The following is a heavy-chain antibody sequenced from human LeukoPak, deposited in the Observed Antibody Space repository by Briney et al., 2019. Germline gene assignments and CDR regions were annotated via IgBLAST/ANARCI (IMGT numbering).Heavy chain of an antibody. V-gene: IGHV3-21*01. D-gene: IGHD1-1*01. CDR1: GFTFSSYS. CDR3: ARAIAGGSTGTDY. Sequence: GGSLRLSCAASGFTFSSYSMNWVRQAPGKGLEWVSSISSSSSYIYYADSVKGRFTISRDNAKNSLYLRMNSLRAEDTAVYYCARAIAGGSTGTDYWGQGTLVTVSS. J-gene: IGHJ4*02. CDR2: ISSSSSYI.